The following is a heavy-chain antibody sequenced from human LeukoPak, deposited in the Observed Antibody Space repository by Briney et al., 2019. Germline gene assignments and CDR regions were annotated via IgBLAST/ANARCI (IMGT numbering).Heavy chain of an antibody. CDR2: ITGSGNST. CDR3: ARELFDFDY. CDR1: GFTFSNYA. D-gene: IGHD3-10*01. Sequence: GGSLRLSCAVSGFTFSNYAMTWVRQAPGKGLEWVSEITGSGNSTYYADSVKGRFTISRDNSKNTLYLQMNSLRAEDTAVYCCARELFDFDYWGQGTLVTVSS. V-gene: IGHV3-23*01. J-gene: IGHJ4*02.